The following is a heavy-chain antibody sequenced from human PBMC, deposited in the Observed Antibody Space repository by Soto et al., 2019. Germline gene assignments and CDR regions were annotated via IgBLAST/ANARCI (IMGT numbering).Heavy chain of an antibody. D-gene: IGHD3-22*01. V-gene: IGHV1-46*01. CDR3: ARDWFGYYYDSSGFGY. CDR2: INPSGGST. J-gene: IGHJ4*02. Sequence: QVQLVQSGAEVKKPGASVKVSCKASGYSFTTYYMHWVRQAPGQGLEWMGMINPSGGSTSYAQKFQGRVTMTRDTSTSTVYMELSSLRSEDTAVYYCARDWFGYYYDSSGFGYWGQGTLVTVSS. CDR1: GYSFTTYY.